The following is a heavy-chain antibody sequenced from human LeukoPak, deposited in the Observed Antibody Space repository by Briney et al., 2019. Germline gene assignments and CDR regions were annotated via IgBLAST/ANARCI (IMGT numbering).Heavy chain of an antibody. D-gene: IGHD3-10*01. Sequence: GGSLRLSCATSGFTFSPHYMDWVRQSPGQGLEWVGLIRNKANGYTTVYAASVKGRFTISRDDSKNSVYLQMDSLKTEETAVYYCGDLGSAGTDHWGQGTLVTVSS. V-gene: IGHV3-72*01. CDR3: GDLGSAGTDH. CDR1: GFTFSPHY. CDR2: IRNKANGYTT. J-gene: IGHJ4*02.